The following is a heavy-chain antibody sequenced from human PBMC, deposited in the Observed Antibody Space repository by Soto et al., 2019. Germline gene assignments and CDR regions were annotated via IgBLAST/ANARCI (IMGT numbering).Heavy chain of an antibody. CDR3: ATGGDIAAAGTYFDY. D-gene: IGHD6-13*01. Sequence: ASVKVSCKASGYTLTELSMHWVRQAPGKGLEWMGGFDPEDGETIYAQKFQGRVTMTEDTSTDTAYMELSSLRSEDTAVYYCATGGDIAAAGTYFDYWGQGTLVTVSS. J-gene: IGHJ4*02. V-gene: IGHV1-24*01. CDR2: FDPEDGET. CDR1: GYTLTELS.